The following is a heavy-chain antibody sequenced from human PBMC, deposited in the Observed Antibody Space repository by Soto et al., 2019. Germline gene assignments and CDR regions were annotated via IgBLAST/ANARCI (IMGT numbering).Heavy chain of an antibody. V-gene: IGHV3-13*01. CDR1: GFTFSNYD. Sequence: EVQLVESGGGLVQPGGSLRLSCAASGFTFSNYDMHWVRQVTGKGLEWVSGITTAGDTYYPGSVKGRFTISREKAKSSWYRQMNSLSAGDTAVYYCARELHGGSYGMDVWGHGTTVTVSS. J-gene: IGHJ6*02. CDR3: ARELHGGSYGMDV. CDR2: ITTAGDT.